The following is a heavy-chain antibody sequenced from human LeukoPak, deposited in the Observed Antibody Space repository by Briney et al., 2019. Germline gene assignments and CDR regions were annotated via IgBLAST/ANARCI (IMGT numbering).Heavy chain of an antibody. D-gene: IGHD3-10*01. Sequence: GGSLRLSCAASGLTFPRYAFAWVRQAPGRGLQWVSGISGAGRDTFYSDSVKGRFTISRDNSKNTHYLQMSSLTAEDTAVYYCARKWPHYGSGSLRGWFDPWGQGTLVTVSS. J-gene: IGHJ5*02. CDR1: GLTFPRYA. CDR2: ISGAGRDT. V-gene: IGHV3-23*01. CDR3: ARKWPHYGSGSLRGWFDP.